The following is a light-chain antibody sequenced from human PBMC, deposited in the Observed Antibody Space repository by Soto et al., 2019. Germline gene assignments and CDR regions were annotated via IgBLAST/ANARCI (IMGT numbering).Light chain of an antibody. CDR3: SSFTTSSTQV. CDR1: SSDVGAYNY. CDR2: DVT. Sequence: QSALTQPASVSGSPGQSIAISCTGTSSDVGAYNYVSWYQQHPGKAPKLIIYDVTNRPSGVSNRFSGSKSGATASLTISGLQTEDEADYYCSSFTTSSTQVFGGGTKVTVL. V-gene: IGLV2-14*01. J-gene: IGLJ2*01.